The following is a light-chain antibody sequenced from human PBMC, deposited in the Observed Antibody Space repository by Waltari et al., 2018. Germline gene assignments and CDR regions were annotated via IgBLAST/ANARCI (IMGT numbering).Light chain of an antibody. CDR1: SSDGGGYND. CDR2: EVS. Sequence: QSALTQPASVSGSPGQSTTISCPGTSSDGGGYNDVSWYQQHPGKAPKLMIYEVSNRPSGVSNRFSGSKSGNTASLTISGLQAEDEADYYCSSYTSSSTPLVFGGGTKLTVL. V-gene: IGLV2-14*01. J-gene: IGLJ2*01. CDR3: SSYTSSSTPLV.